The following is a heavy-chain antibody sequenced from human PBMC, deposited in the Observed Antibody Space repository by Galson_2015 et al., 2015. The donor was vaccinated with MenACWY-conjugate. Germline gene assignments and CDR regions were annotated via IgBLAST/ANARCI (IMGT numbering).Heavy chain of an antibody. D-gene: IGHD3-16*01. CDR2: ISTSSSYS. Sequence: SLRLSCAASGFSFSNYNMNWVRQAPGQGLEWVSVISTSSSYSYYADSVKGRFTISRDNAKNPLYLQMNSLRAEDTAVYFCAKVGSYADQRVDYWGQGTLVTVSS. V-gene: IGHV3-21*01. CDR1: GFSFSNYN. CDR3: AKVGSYADQRVDY. J-gene: IGHJ4*02.